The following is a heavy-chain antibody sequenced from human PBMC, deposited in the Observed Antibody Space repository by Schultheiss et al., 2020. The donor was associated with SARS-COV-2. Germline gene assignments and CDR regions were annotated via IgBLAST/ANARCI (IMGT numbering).Heavy chain of an antibody. Sequence: SESLSLTCAVYGGSFSGYYWSWIRQPPGKGLEWIGYIYYSGSTNYNPSLKSRVTISVDTSKNQFSLKLSSVTAADTAVYYCARAGDYVLRYFDYWGQGTLVTVSS. CDR1: GGSFSGYY. J-gene: IGHJ4*02. D-gene: IGHD4-17*01. V-gene: IGHV4-59*01. CDR2: IYYSGST. CDR3: ARAGDYVLRYFDY.